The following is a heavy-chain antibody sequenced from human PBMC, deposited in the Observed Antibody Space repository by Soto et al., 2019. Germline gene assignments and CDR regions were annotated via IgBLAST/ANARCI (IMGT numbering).Heavy chain of an antibody. CDR2: ISSSSSTI. CDR1: GFTFSTYK. CDR3: ARDAYDYDDTSGYYRH. V-gene: IGHV3-48*02. D-gene: IGHD3-22*01. Sequence: GGPLRLSCAASGFTFSTYKMNWVRQAPGKGLEWVSYISSSSSTIYYADSVKGRFTISRDNAKNSLYLQMNSLRDEDTAVYYCARDAYDYDDTSGYYRHWGQGTLVTVSS. J-gene: IGHJ4*02.